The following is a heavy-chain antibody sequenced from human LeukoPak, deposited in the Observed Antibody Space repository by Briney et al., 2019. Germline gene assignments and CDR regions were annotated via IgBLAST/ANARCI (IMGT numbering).Heavy chain of an antibody. Sequence: PGGSLRLSCAASGFTFNSYGMHWVRQVPGKGLEWVAIIYTGGNTYYADSVKGRFTISRDNSKNTVYLQMNSLRAEDTAVYYCARDQSNIEMSLGYWGQGTLVTVSS. CDR1: GFTFNSYG. CDR2: IYTGGNT. CDR3: ARDQSNIEMSLGY. D-gene: IGHD5-24*01. J-gene: IGHJ4*02. V-gene: IGHV3-53*01.